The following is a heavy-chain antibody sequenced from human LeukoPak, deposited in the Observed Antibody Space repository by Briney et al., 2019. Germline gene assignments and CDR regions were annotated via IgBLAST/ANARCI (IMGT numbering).Heavy chain of an antibody. V-gene: IGHV3-7*01. CDR3: GRSMDV. CDR1: GSTFSKYW. CDR2: IKEDGSEK. Sequence: PGGSLSLSCAASGSTFSKYWMHWVRQAPGKGLEWVANIKEDGSEKYYVDSVKGRFSISRDNAKNSLYLQMNSLRAEDTAVYYCGRSMDVWGQGTTVTVSS. J-gene: IGHJ6*02.